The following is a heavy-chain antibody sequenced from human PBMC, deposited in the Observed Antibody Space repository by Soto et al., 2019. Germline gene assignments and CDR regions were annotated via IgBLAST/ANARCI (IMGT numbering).Heavy chain of an antibody. CDR3: ARIKRGYSYGSIIDF. V-gene: IGHV4-59*01. CDR2: IFYSGSA. Sequence: SETLSLTCTVSGGSITNYYWSWIRQPPGRGLKWIGYIFYSGSADYTPSLKSRATISVDTSKNQFSLKLRSVTAADTAVYYCARIKRGYSYGSIIDFWGQGIPVTVSS. CDR1: GGSITNYY. J-gene: IGHJ4*02. D-gene: IGHD5-18*01.